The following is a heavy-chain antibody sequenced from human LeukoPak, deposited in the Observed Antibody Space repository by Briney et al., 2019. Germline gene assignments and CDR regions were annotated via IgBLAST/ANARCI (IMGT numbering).Heavy chain of an antibody. CDR3: ARDGYYYDSKNKDWYFDL. V-gene: IGHV4-59*01. D-gene: IGHD3-22*01. CDR2: IYYSGST. Sequence: PSETLSLTCTVSGGSISSYYWSWIRQPPGKGLEWIGYIYYSGSTNYNPSLKSRVTISVDTSKNQFSLKLSSVTAADTAVYYCARDGYYYDSKNKDWYFDLWGRGTLVTVSS. J-gene: IGHJ2*01. CDR1: GGSISSYY.